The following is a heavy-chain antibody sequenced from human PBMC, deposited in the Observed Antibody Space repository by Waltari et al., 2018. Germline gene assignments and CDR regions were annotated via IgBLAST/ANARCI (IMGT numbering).Heavy chain of an antibody. CDR1: GGTFSSYT. CDR3: ARDFSGVVVADLDY. Sequence: QVQLVQSGAEVKKPGSSVKVSCKASGGTFSSYTISWVRQAPGQGLEWMGRIIPILGIANYAQKFQGRVTITADKSTSTAYMELSSLRSEDTAVYYCARDFSGVVVADLDYWGQGSLVTVSS. D-gene: IGHD2-21*01. J-gene: IGHJ4*02. V-gene: IGHV1-69*08. CDR2: IIPILGIA.